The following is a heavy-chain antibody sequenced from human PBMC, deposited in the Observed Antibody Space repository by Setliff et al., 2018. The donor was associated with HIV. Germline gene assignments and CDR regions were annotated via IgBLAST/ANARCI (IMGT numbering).Heavy chain of an antibody. CDR1: GGTFTTD. D-gene: IGHD3-10*01. V-gene: IGHV1-69*13. CDR2: IIPIFGTT. J-gene: IGHJ6*03. Sequence: GASVKVSCKASGGTFTTDFNWVRQVPGQGLEWMGGIIPIFGTTNYAQNLGGRVTITADQSTTTSYLHLNSLRCADTAIYYCASDSPAARFEESEDHYYSFIYVWGKGTTVTVSS. CDR3: ASDSPAARFEESEDHYYSFIYV.